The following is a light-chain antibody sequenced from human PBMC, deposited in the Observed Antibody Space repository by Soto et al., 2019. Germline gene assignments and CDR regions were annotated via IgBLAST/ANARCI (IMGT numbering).Light chain of an antibody. CDR2: GAS. CDR3: QYWGRSVWT. CDR1: QSVNSNY. J-gene: IGKJ1*01. V-gene: IGKV3-20*01. Sequence: ENVLTQSPGTLSLSPGERATLSCRASQSVNSNYLAWYQQKSGQAPRLLLYGASSRGTGIPERFSGSGSGTGFTLTISRLGPEDFAVYYCQYWGRSVWTFGQGAKVEIK.